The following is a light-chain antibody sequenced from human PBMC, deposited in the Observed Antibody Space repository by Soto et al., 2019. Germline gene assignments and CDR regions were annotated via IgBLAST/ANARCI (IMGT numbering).Light chain of an antibody. V-gene: IGKV4-1*01. CDR2: WAS. CDR1: QSVLYSSNNKNY. Sequence: DIVMTQSPDSLAVSLGERAAINCKSSQSVLYSSNNKNYLAWYQQKPGQPPKLLIYWASTRESGVPDRFSGSGSGTHFTLSISSLQAEDVAVYCCQQYYNTPPSFGGGTKVDIK. CDR3: QQYYNTPPS. J-gene: IGKJ4*01.